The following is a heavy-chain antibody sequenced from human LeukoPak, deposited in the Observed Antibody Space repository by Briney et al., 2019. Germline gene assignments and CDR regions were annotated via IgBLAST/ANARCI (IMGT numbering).Heavy chain of an antibody. D-gene: IGHD2-21*02. CDR1: GFTFSGYA. J-gene: IGHJ4*02. V-gene: IGHV3-23*01. CDR2: ISGSGGST. Sequence: GGSLRLSCAASGFTFSGYAMSWVRQAPGKGLEWVSAISGSGGSTYYADSVKGRFTISRDNSKNTLYLQMNSLRAEDTAVYYCAKGFNVVVTAMDYWGQGTLVTVSS. CDR3: AKGFNVVVTAMDY.